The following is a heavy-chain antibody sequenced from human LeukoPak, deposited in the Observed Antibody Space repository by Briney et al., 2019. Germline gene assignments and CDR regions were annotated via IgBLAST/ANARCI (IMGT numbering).Heavy chain of an antibody. V-gene: IGHV3-23*01. D-gene: IGHD1-26*01. J-gene: IGHJ4*02. Sequence: GGSLRLSCAASGFTFSSYAMNWVRQAPGKGLGWVSVISDSGYNTYHVDSVKGRFTISRDNSKNTLYLQMNSLRAEDTAVYYCAKNGRGTYPSYFDYWGQGTLVTVSS. CDR3: AKNGRGTYPSYFDY. CDR2: ISDSGYNT. CDR1: GFTFSSYA.